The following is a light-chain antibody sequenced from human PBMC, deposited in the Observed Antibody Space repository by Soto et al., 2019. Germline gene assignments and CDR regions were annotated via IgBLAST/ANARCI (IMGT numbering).Light chain of an antibody. J-gene: IGKJ1*01. CDR2: DTS. V-gene: IGKV3-15*01. CDR3: QQYVHWPPGA. Sequence: EIVVTQSPATLSVSPGERVTLSCRASQSVSSSLAWYQQTPGQAHRLLIYDTSTRAAGIAARFSGSGSGTEFTLTISSLQSEDSAVYYCQQYVHWPPGAFGQGTTVEIK. CDR1: QSVSSS.